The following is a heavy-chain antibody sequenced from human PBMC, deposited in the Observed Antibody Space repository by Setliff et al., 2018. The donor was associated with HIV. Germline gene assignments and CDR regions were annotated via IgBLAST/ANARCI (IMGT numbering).Heavy chain of an antibody. V-gene: IGHV3-33*07. CDR1: GFTFDTYG. D-gene: IGHD2-21*02. J-gene: IGHJ4*02. Sequence: PGGSLRLSCVASGFTFDTYGMSWVRQAPGKGLEWVAIIWYDGSNKYYADSVKGRFTISRDNSKNTLYLQMNSLRSDDTAVYYCARGDGMGPVVVTAMFDYWGQGTLVTVSS. CDR2: IWYDGSNK. CDR3: ARGDGMGPVVVTAMFDY.